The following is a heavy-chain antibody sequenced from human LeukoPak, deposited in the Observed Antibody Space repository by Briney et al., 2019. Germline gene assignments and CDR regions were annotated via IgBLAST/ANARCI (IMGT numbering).Heavy chain of an antibody. CDR1: GFTFGSYS. CDR3: ARSYYYESSGYYYFDY. J-gene: IGHJ4*02. Sequence: GGSLRLSCAASGFTFGSYSMSWVRQAPGKGLEWVSTIYSGGSTYYADSVKGRFTISRDNSKNTLYLQMNSLRAEDTAVYYCARSYYYESSGYYYFDYWGQGTLVTVSS. D-gene: IGHD3-22*01. CDR2: IYSGGST. V-gene: IGHV3-53*01.